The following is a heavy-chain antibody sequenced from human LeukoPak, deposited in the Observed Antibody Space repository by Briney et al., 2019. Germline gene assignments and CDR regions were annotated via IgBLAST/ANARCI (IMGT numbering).Heavy chain of an antibody. CDR2: IHGGADVT. Sequence: GGSLRLSCAASGFTFSSYAMSWVRQAPGKGLEWVSTIHGGADVTYYADSVKGRFTISRDNSVNTLYLQLNSLRAEDTAVYYCAREAQWLAPFDYWGQGTLVTVSS. J-gene: IGHJ4*02. CDR3: AREAQWLAPFDY. V-gene: IGHV3-23*01. D-gene: IGHD6-19*01. CDR1: GFTFSSYA.